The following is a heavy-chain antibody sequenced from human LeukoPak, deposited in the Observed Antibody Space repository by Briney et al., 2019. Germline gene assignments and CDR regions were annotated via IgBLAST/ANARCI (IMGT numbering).Heavy chain of an antibody. CDR2: INHSGST. CDR3: ARRYCSSTSCPQFDP. V-gene: IGHV4-34*01. CDR1: GGSFSGYY. J-gene: IGHJ5*02. D-gene: IGHD2-2*01. Sequence: RPSETLSLTCAVYGGSFSGYYWSWIRQPPGKGLEWSWEINHSGSTNYNPSLKSRVTISVPPSKNQFSLKLSSVTAADTAVYYCARRYCSSTSCPQFDPWGQGTLVTASS.